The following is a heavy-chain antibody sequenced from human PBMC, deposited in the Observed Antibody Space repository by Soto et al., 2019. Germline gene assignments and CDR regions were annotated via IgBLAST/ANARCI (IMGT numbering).Heavy chain of an antibody. CDR1: GFTFSTYW. Sequence: GGSLRLSCAASGFTFSTYWMHLVRQAPGKGLVWVSRIHSDGSSTNYADSVKGRFTISRDNAKNTLYLQMNGLRAEDTAVYYCARQVLYGFDIWGQGTMVTVSS. D-gene: IGHD2-2*01. CDR3: ARQVLYGFDI. V-gene: IGHV3-74*01. CDR2: IHSDGSST. J-gene: IGHJ3*02.